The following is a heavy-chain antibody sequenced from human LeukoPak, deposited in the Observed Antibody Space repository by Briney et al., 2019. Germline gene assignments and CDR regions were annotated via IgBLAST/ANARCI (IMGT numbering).Heavy chain of an antibody. V-gene: IGHV1-18*01. Sequence: ASVKVSCKASGYTFTSYGISWVRQAPGQGLEWMGWISAYNGNTNYAQKLQGRVTMTTDTSTSTAYMELRSLRSDDTAVYYCASLFDYTSNTAWFDPWGQGTLVTVSS. CDR3: ASLFDYTSNTAWFDP. D-gene: IGHD4-11*01. CDR1: GYTFTSYG. CDR2: ISAYNGNT. J-gene: IGHJ5*02.